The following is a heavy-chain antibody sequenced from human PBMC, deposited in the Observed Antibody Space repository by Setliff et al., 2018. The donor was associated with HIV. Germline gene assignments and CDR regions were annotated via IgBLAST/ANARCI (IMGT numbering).Heavy chain of an antibody. CDR2: ISNTESHT. Sequence: PGGSLRLSCTASGFVFSDSHMTWIRQAPGKGLEWISYISNTESHTNYADSVKGRFTISRDNDKNLLYLQMDSLRVEDTAIYYCAREHRSKYGLDIWGQGTTVTVSS. CDR1: GFVFSDSH. J-gene: IGHJ6*02. CDR3: AREHRSKYGLDI. D-gene: IGHD4-4*01. V-gene: IGHV3-11*05.